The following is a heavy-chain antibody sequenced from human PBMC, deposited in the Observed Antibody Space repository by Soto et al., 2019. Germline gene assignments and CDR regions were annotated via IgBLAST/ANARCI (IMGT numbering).Heavy chain of an antibody. D-gene: IGHD2-8*01. Sequence: ASVKVSCKASGYTLTSYGISWVRQAPGQGLEWMGWISAYNGNTNYAQKLQGRVTMTTDTSTSTAYMELRSLRSDDTAVYYCARDGKRYCTNGVCYINWFDPWGQGTLVTVSS. V-gene: IGHV1-18*01. CDR3: ARDGKRYCTNGVCYINWFDP. CDR1: GYTLTSYG. CDR2: ISAYNGNT. J-gene: IGHJ5*02.